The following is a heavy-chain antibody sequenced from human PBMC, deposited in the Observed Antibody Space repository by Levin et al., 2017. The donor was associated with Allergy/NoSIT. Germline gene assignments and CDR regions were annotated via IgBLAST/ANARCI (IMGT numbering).Heavy chain of an antibody. Sequence: SCAASGFTFSSYPMSWVRQAPGKGLEWVSTIGGSGASTYSADSVRGRFTISRDNSKNMLYLQMNSLRADDTAVYYCAKEVYGAGGLYYYGLDAWGQGTTVTVSS. CDR2: IGGSGAST. D-gene: IGHD3-10*01. CDR1: GFTFSSYP. CDR3: AKEVYGAGGLYYYGLDA. V-gene: IGHV3-23*01. J-gene: IGHJ6*02.